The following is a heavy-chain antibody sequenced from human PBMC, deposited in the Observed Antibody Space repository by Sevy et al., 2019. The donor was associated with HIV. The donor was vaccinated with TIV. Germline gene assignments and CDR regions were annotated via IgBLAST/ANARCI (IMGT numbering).Heavy chain of an antibody. J-gene: IGHJ3*02. CDR2: IYYSGST. Sequence: SETLSLTCTVSGGSISSSSYYWGWIRQPPGKGLEWIGSIYYSGSTYYNPSLKSRVTISVDTSKNQFSLKLSSVTAADTAVYYCARRGGGSYYVRAFDIWSQGTMVTVSS. CDR3: ARRGGGSYYVRAFDI. V-gene: IGHV4-39*01. CDR1: GGSISSSSYY. D-gene: IGHD1-26*01.